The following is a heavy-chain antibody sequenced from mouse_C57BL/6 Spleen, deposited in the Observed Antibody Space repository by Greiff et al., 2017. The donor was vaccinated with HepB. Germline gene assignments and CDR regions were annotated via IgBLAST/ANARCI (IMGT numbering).Heavy chain of an antibody. Sequence: VKLQQPGAELVKPGASVKLSCKASGYTFTSYWMQWVKQRPGQGLEWIGEIDPSDSYTNYNQKFKGKATLTVDTSSSTAYMQLSSLTSEDSAVYYCARGNYYGSLYYFDYWGQGTTLTVSS. CDR1: GYTFTSYW. J-gene: IGHJ2*01. V-gene: IGHV1-50*01. D-gene: IGHD1-1*01. CDR3: ARGNYYGSLYYFDY. CDR2: IDPSDSYT.